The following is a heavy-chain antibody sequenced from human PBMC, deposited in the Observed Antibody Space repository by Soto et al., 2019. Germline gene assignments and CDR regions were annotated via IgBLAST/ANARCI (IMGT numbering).Heavy chain of an antibody. D-gene: IGHD2-8*01. CDR3: AREGCTNGVCYTERRYWRDYYYGMDV. J-gene: IGHJ6*02. CDR1: GYTFTGYY. V-gene: IGHV1-2*04. Sequence: ASVKVSCKASGYTFTGYYMHWVRQAPGQGLEWMGWINPNSGGTNYAQKFQGWVTMTRDTSISTAYMELSRLRSDDTAVYYCAREGCTNGVCYTERRYWRDYYYGMDVWGQGTTVTVSS. CDR2: INPNSGGT.